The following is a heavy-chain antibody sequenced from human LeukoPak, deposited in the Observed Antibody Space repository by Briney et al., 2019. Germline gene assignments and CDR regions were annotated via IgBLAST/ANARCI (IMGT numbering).Heavy chain of an antibody. V-gene: IGHV3-23*01. CDR2: ITTSGYNA. D-gene: IGHD5-24*01. Sequence: PGGSLRLSCAASGFTFSNYAMSWVRQAPGKGLEWVSGITTSGYNAYYADSVKGRFTMSRDNSKNSLYLQMNSLRAEDTAVYYCARGGRWLQFVGPDYWGQGTLVTVSS. CDR3: ARGGRWLQFVGPDY. J-gene: IGHJ4*02. CDR1: GFTFSNYA.